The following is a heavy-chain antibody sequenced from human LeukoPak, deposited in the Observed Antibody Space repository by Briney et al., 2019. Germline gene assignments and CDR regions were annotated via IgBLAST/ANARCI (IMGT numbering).Heavy chain of an antibody. J-gene: IGHJ4*02. V-gene: IGHV1-18*04. CDR3: ARDDTLAAAGTEDY. D-gene: IGHD6-13*01. CDR1: GYTCTSYG. Sequence: ASVKVSCKASGYTCTSYGISWVRQAPGQGLEWMVWISAYNGNTNYAQKLQGRVTMTTDTSTSTAYMELRSLRSDDTAVYYCARDDTLAAAGTEDYWGQGTLVTVSS. CDR2: ISAYNGNT.